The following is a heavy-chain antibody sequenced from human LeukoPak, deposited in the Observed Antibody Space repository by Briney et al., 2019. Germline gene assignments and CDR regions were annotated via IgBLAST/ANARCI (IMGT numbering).Heavy chain of an antibody. V-gene: IGHV3-7*01. Sequence: PGGSLRLSCAASGFTLGNYWMSWVRQAPGRGLEWVANIQHEGNEKYYLDSVKGRFTISRDNAKNSLYLQMNSLRAEDTAVYYCARDVVPAALYYYYGMDVWGQGTTVTVSS. CDR3: ARDVVPAALYYYYGMDV. D-gene: IGHD2-2*01. CDR2: IQHEGNEK. J-gene: IGHJ6*02. CDR1: GFTLGNYW.